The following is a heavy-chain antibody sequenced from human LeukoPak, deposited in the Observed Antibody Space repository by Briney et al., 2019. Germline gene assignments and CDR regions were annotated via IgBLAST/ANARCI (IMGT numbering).Heavy chain of an antibody. Sequence: GASVKVSCKASGYTFTSYDINWVRQATGQGLEWMGWMNPNSGNTGYAQKFQGRVTITRNTSISTAYMELSNLRSEDTAVYYCARHPYSSSWDDAFDIWGQGTMVTVSS. J-gene: IGHJ3*02. V-gene: IGHV1-8*03. CDR3: ARHPYSSSWDDAFDI. CDR1: GYTFTSYD. CDR2: MNPNSGNT. D-gene: IGHD6-13*01.